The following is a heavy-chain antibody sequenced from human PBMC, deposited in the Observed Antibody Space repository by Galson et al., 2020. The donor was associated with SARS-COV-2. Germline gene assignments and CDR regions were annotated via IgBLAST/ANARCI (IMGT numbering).Heavy chain of an antibody. V-gene: IGHV3-23*01. CDR3: AKATPTSWATFDS. CDR1: GFTFMNFA. Sequence: GGSLRLSCAASGFTFMNFAISWVRQAPGKGLEWVSGITDSGAGTYYAGSVKGRFTISRDNSKNTVYLQMDSLRAEDTALYYCAKATPTSWATFDSWGQGTLVTVSS. J-gene: IGHJ4*02. D-gene: IGHD7-27*01. CDR2: ITDSGAGT.